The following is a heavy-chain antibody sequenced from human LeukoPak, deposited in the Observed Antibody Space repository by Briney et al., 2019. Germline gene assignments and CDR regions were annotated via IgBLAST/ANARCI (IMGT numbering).Heavy chain of an antibody. Sequence: GGSLRLSCAVSGFTVSSNYMSWVRQAPGKGLEWVSVIYSGGSTYYADSVKGRFTFSRDNSKNTVSLQMNSLRVEDTAVYYCARGGGWSAEYFQHWGQGTLVTVSS. CDR2: IYSGGST. CDR1: GFTVSSNY. D-gene: IGHD6-19*01. V-gene: IGHV3-53*01. J-gene: IGHJ1*01. CDR3: ARGGGWSAEYFQH.